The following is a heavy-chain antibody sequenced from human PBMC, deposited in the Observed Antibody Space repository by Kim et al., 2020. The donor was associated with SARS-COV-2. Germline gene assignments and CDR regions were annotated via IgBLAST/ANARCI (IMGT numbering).Heavy chain of an antibody. D-gene: IGHD2-2*03. V-gene: IGHV3-23*01. CDR1: GFTFTGYA. J-gene: IGHJ4*02. CDR3: MKGGWGWIWDH. Sequence: GGSLRLSCTTSGFTFTGYAMSWVRQAPGKGLEWVSSIDGSDGTTYYVDSVKGRFTTPRDNSKNTLYLQMNSLRADDTAVYYCMKGGWGWIWDHWGQGTRVPVSS. CDR2: IDGSDGTT.